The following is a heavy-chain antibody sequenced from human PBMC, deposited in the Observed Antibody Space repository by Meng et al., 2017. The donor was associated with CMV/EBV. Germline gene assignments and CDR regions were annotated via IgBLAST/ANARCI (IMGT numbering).Heavy chain of an antibody. CDR2: IYSGGST. CDR1: GFTVSSNY. Sequence: GESLKISGAASGFTVSSNYMSWVRQAPGKGLEWVSVIYSGGSTYYADFVQGRFTISRDNSKNTLYLQMNSLRAEDTAVYYCAREYYDSSGYYCAYWGQGTLVTVSS. J-gene: IGHJ4*02. D-gene: IGHD3-22*01. CDR3: AREYYDSSGYYCAY. V-gene: IGHV3-53*01.